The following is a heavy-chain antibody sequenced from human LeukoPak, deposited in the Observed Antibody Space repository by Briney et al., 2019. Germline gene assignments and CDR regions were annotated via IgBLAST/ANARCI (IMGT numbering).Heavy chain of an antibody. CDR1: GFTFSSYS. CDR2: ISSSSSYI. D-gene: IGHD3-3*01. J-gene: IGHJ6*02. Sequence: PGGSPRLSCAASGFTFSSYSMNWVRQAPGKGLEWVSSISSSSSYIYYADSVKGRFTISRDNAKNSLYLQMNSLRAEDTAVYYCARDLTEERFLEWFAYYGMDVWGQGTTVTVSS. CDR3: ARDLTEERFLEWFAYYGMDV. V-gene: IGHV3-21*01.